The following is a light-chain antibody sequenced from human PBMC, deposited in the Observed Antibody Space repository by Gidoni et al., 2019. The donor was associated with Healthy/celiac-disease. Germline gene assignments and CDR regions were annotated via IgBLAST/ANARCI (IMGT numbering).Light chain of an antibody. CDR1: QSISSS. CDR2: AAS. J-gene: IGKJ5*01. Sequence: QVNPAPSSLSPSVGDRVTITCRASQSISSSLNWYQQKPGRAPKLLIYAASSLQSGVPSRFSGSGSGTDFTLTISSLQPEDFATYYCQQSYSTPITFGQGTRLEIK. V-gene: IGKV1-39*01. CDR3: QQSYSTPIT.